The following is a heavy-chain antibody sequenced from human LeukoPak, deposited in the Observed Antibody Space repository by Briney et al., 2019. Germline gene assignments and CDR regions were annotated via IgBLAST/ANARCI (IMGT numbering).Heavy chain of an antibody. CDR1: GFNISTNY. V-gene: IGHV3-53*01. CDR3: ARAPRMTSPGISYYYAMDL. Sequence: PGGSLRLSCAASGFNISTNYVSWVRQAPGKGLEWGSVIHNDGTTYYPANLMGRFTISSDNSKNTLYLQINNLRAEDTALYFCARAPRMTSPGISYYYAMDLWGLGTTVIVSS. CDR2: IHNDGTT. D-gene: IGHD1-26*01. J-gene: IGHJ6*02.